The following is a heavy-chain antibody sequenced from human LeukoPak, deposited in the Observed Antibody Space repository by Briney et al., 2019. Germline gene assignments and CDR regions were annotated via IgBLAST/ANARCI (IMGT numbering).Heavy chain of an antibody. CDR3: ARGGDYYDYVWGSSYFDY. CDR2: INPNSGGT. V-gene: IGHV1-2*02. J-gene: IGHJ4*02. Sequence: ASVKVSCKASGYTFTGYYMHWVRQAPGQGLEWMGWINPNSGGTNYAQKLQGRVTMTTDTSTSTAYMELRSLRSDDTAVYYCARGGDYYDYVWGSSYFDYWGQGTLVTVSS. D-gene: IGHD3-16*01. CDR1: GYTFTGYY.